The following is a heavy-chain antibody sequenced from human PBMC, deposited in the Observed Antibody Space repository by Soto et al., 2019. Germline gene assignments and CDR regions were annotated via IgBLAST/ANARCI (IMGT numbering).Heavy chain of an antibody. D-gene: IGHD6-13*01. CDR3: ARSIASAGNYYYYGMDV. CDR2: IYYSGNT. CDR1: GGTISTYY. J-gene: IGHJ6*02. Sequence: SETLSLTCTVSGGTISTYYWNWIRLPPGKGLEWIGNIYYSGNTNYNPSLKSRVTISVDTSKNQFSLKLSSVTAADTAVYYCARSIASAGNYYYYGMDVWGQGTTVTVS. V-gene: IGHV4-59*01.